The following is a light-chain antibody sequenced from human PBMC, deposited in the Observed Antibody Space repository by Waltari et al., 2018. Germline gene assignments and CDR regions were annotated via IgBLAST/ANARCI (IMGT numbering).Light chain of an antibody. V-gene: IGKV3-15*01. CDR2: GAS. CDR3: QQYNSWPLT. Sequence: VMTQSPATLSVSPAESATLSCGASQSVGSYLVWYQQKPGQAPRLLIYGASSRATCIPARFSGSGSGTEFTLTISSLQSEDFAVYYCQQYNSWPLTFGGGTKVEIK. J-gene: IGKJ4*01. CDR1: QSVGSY.